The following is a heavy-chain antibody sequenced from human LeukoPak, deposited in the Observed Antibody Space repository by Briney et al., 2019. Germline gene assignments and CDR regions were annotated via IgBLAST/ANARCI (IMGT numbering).Heavy chain of an antibody. CDR2: INHSGYT. CDR1: GVSFDDYY. Sequence: KPSETLSLTCAVSGVSFDDYYWSWVRQTPGKGLEWIGEINHSGYTNDSPSLKSRVTLSIDTSRKRFSLNLRSVTVADTGIYYCTRMTAGHDYWGQGTLVTVSS. CDR3: TRMTAGHDY. V-gene: IGHV4-34*01. J-gene: IGHJ4*02. D-gene: IGHD2-21*02.